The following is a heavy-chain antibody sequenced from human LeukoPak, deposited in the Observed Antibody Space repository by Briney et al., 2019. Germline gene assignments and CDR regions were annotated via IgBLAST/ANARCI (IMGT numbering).Heavy chain of an antibody. CDR2: IRSKVHGGTP. V-gene: IGHV3-49*04. Sequence: GGSLRLSCTASGFTFGDYATTWVRQAPGKGLEWVGFIRSKVHGGTPEYAASVKGRFTISGDDSKGVAYLQMNSLKTEDTAVYYCTRDQTPYYWGQGTLVTVSS. J-gene: IGHJ4*02. CDR1: GFTFGDYA. CDR3: TRDQTPYY.